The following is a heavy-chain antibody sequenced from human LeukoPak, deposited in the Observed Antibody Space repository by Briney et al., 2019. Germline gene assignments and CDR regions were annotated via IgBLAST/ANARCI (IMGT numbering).Heavy chain of an antibody. D-gene: IGHD6-13*01. CDR2: IKQDGSEK. CDR3: ARDLTRPSSSWPY. Sequence: GGSLRLSCAASGFTFSSYSMNWVRQAPGKGLEWVANIKQDGSEKYYVDSVKGRFTISRDNAKNSLYLQMNSLRAEDTAVYYCARDLTRPSSSWPYWGQGTLVTVSS. J-gene: IGHJ4*02. V-gene: IGHV3-7*01. CDR1: GFTFSSYS.